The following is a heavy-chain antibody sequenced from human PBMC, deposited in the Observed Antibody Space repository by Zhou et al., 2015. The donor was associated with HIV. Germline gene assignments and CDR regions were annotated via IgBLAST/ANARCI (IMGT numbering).Heavy chain of an antibody. CDR2: IIPIFGTA. CDR3: ARVQWRLCSSTSCAYYYYYMDV. D-gene: IGHD2-2*01. V-gene: IGHV1-69*01. Sequence: QVQLVQSGAEVKKPGSSVKVSCKASGGTFSSYAISWVRQAPGQGLEWMGGIIPIFGTANYAQKFQGRVTITADESTSTAYMELSSLRSEDTAVYYCARVQWRLCSSTSCAYYYYYMDVWGQGTTVTVSS. CDR1: GGTFSSYA. J-gene: IGHJ6*03.